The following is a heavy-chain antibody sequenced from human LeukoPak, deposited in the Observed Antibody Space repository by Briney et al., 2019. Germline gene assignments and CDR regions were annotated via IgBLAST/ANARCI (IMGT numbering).Heavy chain of an antibody. CDR2: ISSSYI. Sequence: GGSLRLSCAASGFTFSSYSMNWVRQAPGKGLEWVSSISSSYIYYADSVKGRFTISRDNAKNSLYLQMNSLRAEDTAVHYCARDENDYSNESGTGYWGQGTLVTVSS. V-gene: IGHV3-21*01. D-gene: IGHD4-11*01. CDR3: ARDENDYSNESGTGY. J-gene: IGHJ4*02. CDR1: GFTFSSYS.